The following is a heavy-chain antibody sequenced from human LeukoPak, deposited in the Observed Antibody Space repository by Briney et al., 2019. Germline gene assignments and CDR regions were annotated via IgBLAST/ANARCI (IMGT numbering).Heavy chain of an antibody. CDR2: ISSSGGTI. CDR1: GFTFSDYY. J-gene: IGHJ3*02. D-gene: IGHD6-19*01. Sequence: GGSLRLSCAASGFTFSDYYMSWIRQAPGKGLEWVSYISSSGGTIYYADSVKGRLPISRDNAKNSLYLQMNSLRAEDTAVYYCAGYSSGWFGAFDIWGQGTMVTVSS. V-gene: IGHV3-11*04. CDR3: AGYSSGWFGAFDI.